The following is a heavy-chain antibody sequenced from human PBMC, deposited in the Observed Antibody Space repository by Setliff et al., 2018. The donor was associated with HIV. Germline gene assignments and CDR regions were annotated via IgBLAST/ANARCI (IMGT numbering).Heavy chain of an antibody. J-gene: IGHJ4*02. CDR3: TTGYYYGSGSPDY. CDR2: IRYDGSQK. V-gene: IGHV3-30*02. Sequence: PGGSLRLSCAASVFTFNNYGMNWVRQAPGKGLEWVAFIRYDGSQKYYVDSVKGRFTISRDNSKNTLYLQMNSLRVEDTAVYYCTTGYYYGSGSPDYWGQGTPVTVSS. CDR1: VFTFNNYG. D-gene: IGHD3-10*01.